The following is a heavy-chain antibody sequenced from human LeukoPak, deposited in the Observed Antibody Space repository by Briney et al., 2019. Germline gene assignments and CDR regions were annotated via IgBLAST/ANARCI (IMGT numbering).Heavy chain of an antibody. CDR2: ISSSGSSI. CDR1: GFTFSGYY. D-gene: IGHD5/OR15-5a*01. Sequence: PGGSLRLSCAASGFTFSGYYMRWIRHAPGKGLEWVSYISSSGSSIDYADPVKGRFTISRDNAKNSLYPQMHRLGAEDAAVYYCARAPAVSSFDYW. CDR3: ARAPAVSSFDY. J-gene: IGHJ4*01. V-gene: IGHV3-11*01.